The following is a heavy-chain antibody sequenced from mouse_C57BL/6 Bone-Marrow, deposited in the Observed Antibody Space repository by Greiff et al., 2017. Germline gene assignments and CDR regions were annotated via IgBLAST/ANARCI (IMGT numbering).Heavy chain of an antibody. D-gene: IGHD2-1*01. CDR2: ISYDGSN. V-gene: IGHV3-6*01. Sequence: EVKLVESGPGLVKPSQSLSLTCSVTGYSITSGYYWNWIRQFPGNKLEWMGYISYDGSNNYNPSLKNRISITRDTSKNQFFLKLNSVTTEDTATYDCAREGNYPYYFDYWGQGTTLTVSS. CDR3: AREGNYPYYFDY. J-gene: IGHJ2*01. CDR1: GYSITSGYY.